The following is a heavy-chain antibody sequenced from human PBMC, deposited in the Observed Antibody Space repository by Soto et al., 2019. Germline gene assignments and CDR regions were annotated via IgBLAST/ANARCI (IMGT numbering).Heavy chain of an antibody. J-gene: IGHJ5*02. V-gene: IGHV4-59*10. CDR3: ARSPAYGDYANLDT. Sequence: LRLSCAASGFTFSGSAMHWVRQASGKGLEWVGRIHSTRSPNYNPSLKSRVTMSVDTSKNQFSLKLNLTSVTAADTAVYYCARSPAYGDYANLDTWGQGTLVTVSS. CDR1: GFTFSGSA. CDR2: IHSTRSP. D-gene: IGHD4-17*01.